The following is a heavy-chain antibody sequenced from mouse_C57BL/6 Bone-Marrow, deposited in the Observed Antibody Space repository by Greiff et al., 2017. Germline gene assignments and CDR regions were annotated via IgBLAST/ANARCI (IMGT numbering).Heavy chain of an antibody. J-gene: IGHJ4*01. CDR1: GFNIKDYY. V-gene: IGHV14-2*01. CDR3: ARSLRLEDYYAMDY. Sequence: VHVKQSGAELVKPGASVKLSCTASGFNIKDYYMHWVKQRTEQGLEWIGRIDPEDGETKYAPKFQGKATITADTSSNTAYLQLSSLTSEDTAVYYCARSLRLEDYYAMDYWGQGTSVTVSS. D-gene: IGHD3-2*02. CDR2: IDPEDGET.